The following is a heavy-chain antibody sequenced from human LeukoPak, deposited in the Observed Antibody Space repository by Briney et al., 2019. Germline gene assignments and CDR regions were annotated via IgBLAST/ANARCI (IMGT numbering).Heavy chain of an antibody. V-gene: IGHV4-59*01. CDR3: ARGVSARFDP. CDR2: IDDSGSA. J-gene: IGHJ5*02. CDR1: GDSIRSYY. Sequence: SETLSLTCTVSGDSIRSYYWSWIRQPPGKGLEWIGHIDDSGSANRHPSLRSRVTMSVDTSKNQFSLKLTSVTAADTAVYYCARGVSARFDPWGQGTLVTVSS.